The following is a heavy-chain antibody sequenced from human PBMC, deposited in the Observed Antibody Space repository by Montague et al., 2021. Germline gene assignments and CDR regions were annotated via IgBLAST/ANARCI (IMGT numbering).Heavy chain of an antibody. V-gene: IGHV6-1*01. CDR3: ARGWQKRFDP. CDR1: GDSVSSNDAT. CDR2: TYYRSKWYN. J-gene: IGHJ5*02. D-gene: IGHD5-24*01. Sequence: CAISGDSVSSNDATWNRIGQSPSRGLEWLGRTYYRSKWYNEYAISVKSRITVNPDTSKNQFSLLLNSVTPEDTAVYYCARGWQKRFDPWGQGTLVTVSS.